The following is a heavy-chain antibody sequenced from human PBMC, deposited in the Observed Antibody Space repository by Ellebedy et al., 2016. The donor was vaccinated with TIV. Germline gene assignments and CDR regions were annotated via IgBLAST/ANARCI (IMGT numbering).Heavy chain of an antibody. D-gene: IGHD3-10*01. V-gene: IGHV1-69*13. CDR1: GGTFSSYA. Sequence: SVKVSXXASGGTFSSYAISWVRQAPGQGLEWMGGIIPIFGTANYAQKFQGRVTITADESTSTAYMELSSLRSDDTAVYYCATTTTSGSGSYSLYWGQGTLVTVSS. CDR2: IIPIFGTA. J-gene: IGHJ4*02. CDR3: ATTTTSGSGSYSLY.